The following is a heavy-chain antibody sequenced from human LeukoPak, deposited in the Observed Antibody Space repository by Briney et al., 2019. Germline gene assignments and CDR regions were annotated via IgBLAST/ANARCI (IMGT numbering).Heavy chain of an antibody. J-gene: IGHJ4*02. V-gene: IGHV1-2*06. CDR3: ARGFRSYGPGPSR. CDR2: INPNSGGT. Sequence: ASVKVSCKASGYTFTGYYMHWVRQAPGQGLEGMGRINPNSGGTNYAQKFQGRVTMTRDTSISTAYMELSRLRSDDTAVYYCARGFRSYGPGPSRCGQRSLDTDSS. D-gene: IGHD5-18*01. CDR1: GYTFTGYY.